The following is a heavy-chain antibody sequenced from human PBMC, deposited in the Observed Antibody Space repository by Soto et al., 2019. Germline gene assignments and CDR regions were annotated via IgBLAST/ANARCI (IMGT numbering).Heavy chain of an antibody. D-gene: IGHD2-15*01. CDR1: GGSMSSTNYY. J-gene: IGHJ4*02. Sequence: SEILSLTCTVSGGSMSSTNYYWAWIRRSPGEGLEWIGNIYYTGSTSYRPSLKSRATISADKSKNQFYLKLNSVTAADTAVYYCARQEFCSGGNCFPRFFDYWGQGALVTVSS. CDR2: IYYTGST. CDR3: ARQEFCSGGNCFPRFFDY. V-gene: IGHV4-39*01.